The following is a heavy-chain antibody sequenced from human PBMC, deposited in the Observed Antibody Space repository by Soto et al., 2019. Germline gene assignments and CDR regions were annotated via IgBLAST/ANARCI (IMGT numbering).Heavy chain of an antibody. Sequence: GGSLRLSCAASGFSFSTYWMTWVRQAPGKGLEGVANIKGDGSVKNFVDSVKGRFTMSRDNAKNSLYLQMNSLRAEDTAVYYCARHEASYSYGMDVWGQGTTVTVSS. V-gene: IGHV3-7*01. CDR1: GFSFSTYW. J-gene: IGHJ6*02. CDR2: IKGDGSVK. CDR3: ARHEASYSYGMDV. D-gene: IGHD4-4*01.